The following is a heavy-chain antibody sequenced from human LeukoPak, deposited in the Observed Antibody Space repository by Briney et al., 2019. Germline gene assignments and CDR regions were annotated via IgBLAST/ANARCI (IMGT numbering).Heavy chain of an antibody. J-gene: IGHJ4*02. V-gene: IGHV4-59*01. Sequence: SETLSLTCTVSGGSISSYYWSWLRQPPGNGVGWVGYIHYSGSTNYSPSLKSRVTISVDTSKNQFSLKLSSVTAADTVVYYCARAPIAGALRFFDYWGKGTLVTVSS. CDR1: GGSISSYY. D-gene: IGHD6-13*01. CDR2: IHYSGST. CDR3: ARAPIAGALRFFDY.